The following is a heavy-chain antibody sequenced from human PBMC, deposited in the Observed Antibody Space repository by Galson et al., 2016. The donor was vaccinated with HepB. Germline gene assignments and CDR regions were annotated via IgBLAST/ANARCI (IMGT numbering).Heavy chain of an antibody. V-gene: IGHV1-18*01. Sequence: SVKVSCKASGYTFTSYGISWVRQAPGQGLEWMGWISAYNGNIKNAQKFQGRVTMTTDTSTSTACMELRSLISDDTAVYYCARDCSSDCVLSKDYWGQGTLVTVSS. CDR3: ARDCSSDCVLSKDY. D-gene: IGHD6-19*01. CDR1: GYTFTSYG. CDR2: ISAYNGNI. J-gene: IGHJ4*02.